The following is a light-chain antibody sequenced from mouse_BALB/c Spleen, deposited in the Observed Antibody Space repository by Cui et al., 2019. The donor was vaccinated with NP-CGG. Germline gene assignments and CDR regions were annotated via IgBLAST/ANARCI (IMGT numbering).Light chain of an antibody. J-gene: IGLJ1*01. CDR2: GTN. CDR3: ALWYGNHWV. V-gene: IGLV1*01. CDR1: TGAVTTTNY. Sequence: QAVVTQESALTTSPGETVTLTCRSSTGAVTTTNYANWVQEKPDHLFSGLIGGTNNRAPGVPARFSGSLIGDKAALTITGAQTEDEAIYFFALWYGNHWVFGGGTKLTVL.